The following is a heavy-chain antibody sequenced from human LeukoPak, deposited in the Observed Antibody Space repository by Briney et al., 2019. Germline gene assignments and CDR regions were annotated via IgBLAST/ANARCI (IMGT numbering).Heavy chain of an antibody. Sequence: GGSLRLSCAASGFTFSSYWMRWVRQAPGKGREWVANIKQDGSEKYYMDSVKGRFTISRDNAKNSLYLQMNSLRAEDTAVYYCARWEEFGAIDYWGQGTLVTVPS. CDR2: IKQDGSEK. CDR3: ARWEEFGAIDY. D-gene: IGHD3-10*01. V-gene: IGHV3-7*03. CDR1: GFTFSSYW. J-gene: IGHJ4*02.